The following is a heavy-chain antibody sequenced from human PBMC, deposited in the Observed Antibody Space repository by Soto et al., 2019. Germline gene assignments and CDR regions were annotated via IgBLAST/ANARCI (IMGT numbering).Heavy chain of an antibody. Sequence: SVKGSCKASGGTFSSYAISWVRQAPGQGLEWMGGIIPIFGTANYAQKLQGRVTITADESTSTAYMELSSLRSEDTAVYYCAREGQFYFDTSGYKKDDAFDIWG. CDR2: IIPIFGTA. V-gene: IGHV1-69*13. D-gene: IGHD3-22*01. CDR3: AREGQFYFDTSGYKKDDAFDI. CDR1: GGTFSSYA. J-gene: IGHJ3*02.